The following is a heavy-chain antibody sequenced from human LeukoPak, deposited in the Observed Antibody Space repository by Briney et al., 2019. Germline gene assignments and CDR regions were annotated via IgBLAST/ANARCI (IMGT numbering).Heavy chain of an antibody. CDR3: ARTVRPGVNYYYYYMDV. CDR1: GGSISSYY. V-gene: IGHV4-59*01. Sequence: SETLSLTCPVSGGSISSYYWSWIRQPPGKGLEWIGYIYYSGNTNYNPSVKSRVTISVDTSKNRFSLKLSSMTAADTAVYYCARTVRPGVNYYYYYMDVWGRGTTVTVSS. J-gene: IGHJ6*03. D-gene: IGHD6-6*01. CDR2: IYYSGNT.